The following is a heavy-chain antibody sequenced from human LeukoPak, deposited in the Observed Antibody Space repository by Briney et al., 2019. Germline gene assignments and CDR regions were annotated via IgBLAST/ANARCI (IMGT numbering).Heavy chain of an antibody. Sequence: GGSLRLSCAASGFTFSNYDMSWVRQAPGKGLEWVSGISGSGGSTYHADSVKGRFTISRHNSKNTLYLQMNSLRADDTAVYYCAKELDSSGYFDYWGQGTLVTVSS. CDR2: ISGSGGST. D-gene: IGHD3-22*01. V-gene: IGHV3-23*01. J-gene: IGHJ4*02. CDR1: GFTFSNYD. CDR3: AKELDSSGYFDY.